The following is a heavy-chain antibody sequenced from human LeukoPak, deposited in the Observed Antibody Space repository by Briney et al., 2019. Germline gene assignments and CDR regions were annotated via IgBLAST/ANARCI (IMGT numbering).Heavy chain of an antibody. CDR3: ARQGSGYDLYYYYGMDV. D-gene: IGHD5-12*01. CDR2: ISAYNGNT. J-gene: IGHJ6*02. Sequence: ASVKVSCKASGYTFTSYGISWVRQAPGQGLEWMGWISAYNGNTNYGQKLQGRVTMTTDTSTSTAYMELRSLRSDDTAVYYCARQGSGYDLYYYYGMDVWGQGTTVTVSS. V-gene: IGHV1-18*01. CDR1: GYTFTSYG.